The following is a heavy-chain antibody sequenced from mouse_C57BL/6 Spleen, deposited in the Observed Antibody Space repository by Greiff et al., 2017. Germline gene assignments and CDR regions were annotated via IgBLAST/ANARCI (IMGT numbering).Heavy chain of an antibody. CDR3: TTGWDERDFDY. CDR1: GYTFTDYE. Sequence: QVQLQQSGAELVRPGASVTLSCKASGYTFTDYEMHWVKQTPVHGLEWIGAIDPETGGTAYNQKFKGKAILTADKSSSTAYMELRSLTSEDSAVYYCTTGWDERDFDYWGQGTTLTVSS. V-gene: IGHV1-15*01. J-gene: IGHJ2*01. D-gene: IGHD4-1*01. CDR2: IDPETGGT.